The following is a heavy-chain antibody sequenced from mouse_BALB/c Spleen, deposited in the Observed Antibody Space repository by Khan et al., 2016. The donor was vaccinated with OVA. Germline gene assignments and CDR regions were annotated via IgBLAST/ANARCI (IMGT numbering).Heavy chain of an antibody. CDR1: GYSITSDYA. CDR2: ISYSGNT. CDR3: ARGYGGYFDY. Sequence: EVQLQESGPGLVKPSQSLSLTCTVTGYSITSDYAWNWIRQFPGNKLEWMGFISYSGNTNYNPSLKSRFFITREPSKNQFFLQLNSVTTEDTARYYCARGYGGYFDYWGQGTTLTVSS. V-gene: IGHV3-2*02. J-gene: IGHJ2*01. D-gene: IGHD1-1*02.